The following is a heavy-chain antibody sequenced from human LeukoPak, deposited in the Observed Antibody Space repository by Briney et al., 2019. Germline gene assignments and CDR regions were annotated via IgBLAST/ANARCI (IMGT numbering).Heavy chain of an antibody. V-gene: IGHV3-53*01. J-gene: IGHJ3*02. CDR2: IYSGGST. D-gene: IGHD2-2*01. CDR3: ARDRNYCSSDRCYDVFDI. CDR1: GFTVSSNY. Sequence: GGSLRLSCAASGFTVSSNYMSWVRQAPGKGLEWVSVIYSGGSTYYADSVKGRFTISRDNSKNTLYLQMNSLRAEDTAVYYCARDRNYCSSDRCYDVFDIWGQGTMVTVSS.